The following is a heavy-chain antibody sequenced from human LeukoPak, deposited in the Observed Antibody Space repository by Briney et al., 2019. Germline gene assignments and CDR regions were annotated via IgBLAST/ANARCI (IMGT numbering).Heavy chain of an antibody. J-gene: IGHJ6*02. CDR2: FSAYNGNT. CDR3: ARTDYGDSYYYYYYGMDV. D-gene: IGHD4-17*01. CDR1: GYTFTSYG. V-gene: IGHV1-18*01. Sequence: GASVKVSCKASGYTFTSYGISWVRQAPGQGLEWMGWFSAYNGNTNYAQKLQGRVTMTTDTSTSTAYMELRSLRSDDTAVYYCARTDYGDSYYYYYYGMDVWGQGTTVTVSS.